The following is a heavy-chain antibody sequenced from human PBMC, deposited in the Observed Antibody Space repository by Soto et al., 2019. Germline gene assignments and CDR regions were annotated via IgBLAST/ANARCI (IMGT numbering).Heavy chain of an antibody. CDR3: VAGYTPIWSDYYFDS. CDR1: GFSVSDKY. J-gene: IGHJ4*02. V-gene: IGHV3-53*01. D-gene: IGHD3-16*02. CDR2: LYSGDMT. Sequence: VRLMESGGGLIHPGGSLRLSCSASGFSVSDKYMSWVRQAPGKGLEWVSVLYSGDMTYYADSVKGRFIISRDDSKNTLHLQMNSLRGDDTAVYYCVAGYTPIWSDYYFDSWGQGSLVTVSS.